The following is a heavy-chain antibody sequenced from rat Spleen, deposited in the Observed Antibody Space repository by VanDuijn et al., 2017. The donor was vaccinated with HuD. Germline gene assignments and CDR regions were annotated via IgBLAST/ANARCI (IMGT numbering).Heavy chain of an antibody. Sequence: EVHLVESGGGLVQPGRSMRLSCAASGFTFSNNWLNWIRQAPGQGLEWVASINPDGSNTYYPDTVKGRFMISKDNAKNTGYLQLNNLRSDDTAMYYCTGGGHSAFNWFAYWGQGTLVTVSS. V-gene: IGHV5-35*01. CDR2: INPDGSNT. CDR3: TGGGHSAFNWFAY. D-gene: IGHD3-3*01. J-gene: IGHJ3*01. CDR1: GFTFSNNW.